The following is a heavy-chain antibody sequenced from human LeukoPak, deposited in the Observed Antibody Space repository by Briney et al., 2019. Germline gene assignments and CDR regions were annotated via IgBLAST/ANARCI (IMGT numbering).Heavy chain of an antibody. J-gene: IGHJ5*02. D-gene: IGHD3-3*01. CDR1: GGSISFYY. V-gene: IGHV4-59*01. Sequence: NSSETLSLTCTVSGGSISFYYWSWTPQPPGKRLECIGYIFYSGSTNYNPSLESRVTISVDTSKNQFSLKLSSVTAADTAVYYCARGLKRYDFWSGPTRFDPWGQGTLVTVSS. CDR2: IFYSGST. CDR3: ARGLKRYDFWSGPTRFDP.